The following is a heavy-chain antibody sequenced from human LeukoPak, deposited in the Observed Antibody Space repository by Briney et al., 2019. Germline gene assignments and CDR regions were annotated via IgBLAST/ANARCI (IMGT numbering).Heavy chain of an antibody. D-gene: IGHD6-19*01. CDR3: ATGGGWYFDY. CDR1: GFTFSNYW. Sequence: GGSLRLSCAASGFTFSNYWMNWVRQAPGKGLEWVASIGQDGSENYYVDSVKGRFTISRDNAKNSLYLQMNSLTVEDTAVYYCATGGGWYFDYWGQGALITASS. CDR2: IGQDGSEN. V-gene: IGHV3-7*01. J-gene: IGHJ4*02.